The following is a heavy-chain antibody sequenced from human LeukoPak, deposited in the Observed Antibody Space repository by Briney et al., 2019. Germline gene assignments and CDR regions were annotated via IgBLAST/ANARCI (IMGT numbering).Heavy chain of an antibody. CDR1: GYSISSGYY. Sequence: PSETLSLTCTVSGYSISSGYYWGWIRQPPGKGPEWIGSIYHSGSTYYNPSLKSRVTISVDTSKNQFSLKLSSVTAADTAVYYCARAFLYYGSGSYSHYFDYWGQGTLVTVSS. CDR3: ARAFLYYGSGSYSHYFDY. J-gene: IGHJ4*02. D-gene: IGHD3-10*01. V-gene: IGHV4-38-2*02. CDR2: IYHSGST.